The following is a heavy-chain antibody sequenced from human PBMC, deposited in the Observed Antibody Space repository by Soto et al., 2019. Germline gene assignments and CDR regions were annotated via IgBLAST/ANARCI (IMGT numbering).Heavy chain of an antibody. V-gene: IGHV3-23*01. J-gene: IGHJ3*02. D-gene: IGHD6-13*01. CDR1: GFTFSSYA. CDR2: ISGGGGST. CDR3: AKTAGGYTTEGGFDI. Sequence: EVQLLESGGGLVQPGGSLRLSCAASGFTFSSYAMSWVRQAPGKGLEWASGISGGGGSTYNADSVKGRFTISRDTSKNPLFLQMNSLRAEDTAVDYFAKTAGGYTTEGGFDIWGQGTMVTVSS.